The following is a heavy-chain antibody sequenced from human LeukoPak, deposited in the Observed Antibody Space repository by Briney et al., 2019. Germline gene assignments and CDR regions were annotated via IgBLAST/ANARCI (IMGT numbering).Heavy chain of an antibody. D-gene: IGHD6-13*01. J-gene: IGHJ6*03. CDR1: GGSISSHY. Sequence: SETLSLTCTVSGGSISSHYWIWIRQPPGKGLEWIGYIYYSGSTNYNPSLKSRVTISVDTYKNKFSLKLSSVTAADTAVYYCARDSIAAAGNLYYYYYMDVWGKGTTVTVSS. V-gene: IGHV4-59*11. CDR3: ARDSIAAAGNLYYYYYMDV. CDR2: IYYSGST.